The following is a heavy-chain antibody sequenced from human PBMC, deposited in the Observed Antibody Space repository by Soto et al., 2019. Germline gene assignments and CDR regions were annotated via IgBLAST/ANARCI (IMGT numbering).Heavy chain of an antibody. CDR3: ARDSRDSSSSGWFDP. CDR1: GGTFSSYA. Sequence: GASVKVSCKASGGTFSSYAISWVRQAPGQGLEWMGGIIPIFGTANYAQKFQGRVTITADESTSTAYMELSSLRSEDTAVYYCARDSRDSSSSGWFDPWGQGTLVTVSS. V-gene: IGHV1-69*13. J-gene: IGHJ5*02. D-gene: IGHD6-6*01. CDR2: IIPIFGTA.